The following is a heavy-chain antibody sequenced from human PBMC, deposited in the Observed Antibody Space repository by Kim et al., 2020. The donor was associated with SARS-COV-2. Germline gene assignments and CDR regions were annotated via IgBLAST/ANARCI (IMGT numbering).Heavy chain of an antibody. CDR2: INPSGGST. Sequence: ASVNVSCKASGYTFTSYYMHWVRQAPGQGLEWMGIINPSGGSTSYAQKFQGRVTMTRDTSTSTVYMELSSLRSEDTAVYYCARDWRITIFGVVIMEKYYFDYWGQGTLVTVSS. D-gene: IGHD3-3*01. CDR1: GYTFTSYY. V-gene: IGHV1-46*01. CDR3: ARDWRITIFGVVIMEKYYFDY. J-gene: IGHJ4*02.